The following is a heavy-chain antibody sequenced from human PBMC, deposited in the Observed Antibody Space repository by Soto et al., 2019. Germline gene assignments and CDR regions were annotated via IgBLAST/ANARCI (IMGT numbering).Heavy chain of an antibody. Sequence: GGSLRLSCAASGFTFSSYAMSWVRQAPWKGLEWVSAISGSGGSTYYADSVKGRFTISRDNSKNTLYLQMNSLRAEDTAVYYCAKILTPIAAAGTYDYWGQGTLVTVSS. CDR3: AKILTPIAAAGTYDY. D-gene: IGHD6-13*01. V-gene: IGHV3-23*01. CDR2: ISGSGGST. CDR1: GFTFSSYA. J-gene: IGHJ4*02.